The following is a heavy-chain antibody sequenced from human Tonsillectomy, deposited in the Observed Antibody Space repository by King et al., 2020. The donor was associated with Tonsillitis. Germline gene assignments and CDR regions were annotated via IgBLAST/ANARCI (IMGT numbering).Heavy chain of an antibody. CDR3: GSREDSWYMDV. V-gene: IGHV1-69*01. Sequence: VQLVESGAEVKKPGSSVKVSCKASGGTFSTYAISWVRQAPGQGLEWMGGIIPIIGTANYAQKFQGRVTITADESTSTAYMELNSLRFDDTAVYYCGSREDSWYMDVWGKGTTVTVSS. CDR1: GGTFSTYA. J-gene: IGHJ6*03. D-gene: IGHD2-15*01. CDR2: IIPIIGTA.